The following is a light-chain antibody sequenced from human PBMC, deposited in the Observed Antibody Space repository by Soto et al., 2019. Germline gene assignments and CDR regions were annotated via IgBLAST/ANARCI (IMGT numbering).Light chain of an antibody. CDR2: SND. V-gene: IGLV1-44*01. Sequence: QSVLTQPPSASGTPGQSVTISCSGSSSNIGDNTVNWYQQLPGTAPQLLLYSNDQRSSGVPARFSGSKSGTSASLAIIGLQSEDDADYYCAVWDDSLDGVVFGGGTQLTVL. CDR1: SSNIGDNT. CDR3: AVWDDSLDGVV. J-gene: IGLJ2*01.